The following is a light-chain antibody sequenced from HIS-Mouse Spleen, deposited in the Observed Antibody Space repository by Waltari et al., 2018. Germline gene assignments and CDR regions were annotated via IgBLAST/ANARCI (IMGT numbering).Light chain of an antibody. V-gene: IGLV2-14*02. J-gene: IGLJ1*01. CDR1: SSDVGSYNL. CDR2: EGS. Sequence: QSALTQPASVSGSPGQSITISCTGTSSDVGSYNLVSWSQQHPGKAPKLMIYEGSKRPSGVSNRFSGSKSGTSATLTISGTQAMDEADYYCQAWDSSTAYNYVFGTGTKVTVL. CDR3: QAWDSSTAYNYV.